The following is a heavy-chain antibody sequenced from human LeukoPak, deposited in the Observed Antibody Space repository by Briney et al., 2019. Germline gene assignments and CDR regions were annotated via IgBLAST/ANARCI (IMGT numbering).Heavy chain of an antibody. CDR3: ARDALLEFHAFDI. Sequence: GASVKVSCKASGYTFTGYYMHWVRQAPGQGLEWMGIINPSGGSTSYAQKFQGRVTMTRDMSTSTVYMELSSLRSEDTAVYYCARDALLEFHAFDIWGQGTMVTVSS. D-gene: IGHD1-1*01. CDR2: INPSGGST. V-gene: IGHV1-46*01. CDR1: GYTFTGYY. J-gene: IGHJ3*02.